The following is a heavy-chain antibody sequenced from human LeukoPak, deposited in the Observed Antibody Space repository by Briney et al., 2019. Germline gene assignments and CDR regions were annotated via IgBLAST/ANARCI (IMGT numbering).Heavy chain of an antibody. J-gene: IGHJ4*02. CDR3: AKTQLRFLEWLLFN. D-gene: IGHD3-3*01. Sequence: GGSLRLSCAASGFTFSNYWMHWVRQAPGKGLVWVSRIKGDGSHTVYAGSVKGRFTISRDNSKNTLYLQMNSLRAEDTAVYYCAKTQLRFLEWLLFNWGQGTLVTVSS. CDR2: IKGDGSHT. V-gene: IGHV3-74*01. CDR1: GFTFSNYW.